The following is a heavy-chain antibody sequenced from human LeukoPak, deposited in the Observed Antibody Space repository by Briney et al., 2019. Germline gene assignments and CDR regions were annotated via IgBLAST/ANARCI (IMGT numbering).Heavy chain of an antibody. CDR3: ARKAMDGGNLHYYFGMDV. CDR1: GGNFSTYA. CDR2: SVPVLGIA. D-gene: IGHD4-23*01. V-gene: IGHV1-69*04. Sequence: SGKVSCKASGGNFSTYAINWVRQAPGQGLEWRGRSVPVLGIANQAPKYQGRVTFTAAPSTSTAYMDLSSLRSEDTAVYFCARKAMDGGNLHYYFGMDVWGQGTTVIVSS. J-gene: IGHJ6*02.